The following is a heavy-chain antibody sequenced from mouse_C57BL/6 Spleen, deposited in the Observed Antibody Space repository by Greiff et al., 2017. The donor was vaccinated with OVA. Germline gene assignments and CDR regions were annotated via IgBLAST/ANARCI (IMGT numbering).Heavy chain of an antibody. Sequence: EVKLMESGPELVKPGASVKIPCKASGYTFTDYNMDWVKQSHGKSLEWIGDINPNNGGTIYNQKFKGKATLTVDKSSSTAYMELRSLTSEDTAVYYCARGNPTAWFAYWGQGTLVTVSA. CDR3: ARGNPTAWFAY. D-gene: IGHD1-1*01. J-gene: IGHJ3*01. V-gene: IGHV1-18*01. CDR2: INPNNGGT. CDR1: GYTFTDYN.